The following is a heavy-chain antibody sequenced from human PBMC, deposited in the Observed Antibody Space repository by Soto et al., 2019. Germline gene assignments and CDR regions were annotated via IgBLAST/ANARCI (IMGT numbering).Heavy chain of an antibody. D-gene: IGHD2-15*01. V-gene: IGHV4-59*01. CDR3: ARELCSSGLCYSVY. J-gene: IGHJ4*02. Sequence: PGKGLEWIGYIYYSGSTNYNPSLKSRVTISVDTSKNQFSLKLNSVTAADTAVYYCARELCSSGLCYSVYSSQGTLVSVPS. CDR2: IYYSGST.